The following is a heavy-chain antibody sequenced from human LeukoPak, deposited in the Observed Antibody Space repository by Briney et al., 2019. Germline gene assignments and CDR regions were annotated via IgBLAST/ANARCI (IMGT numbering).Heavy chain of an antibody. CDR3: ARETRAIHVPDY. V-gene: IGHV4-61*02. J-gene: IGHJ4*02. CDR1: GGSISSGSYY. D-gene: IGHD2-2*02. CDR2: IYTSGST. Sequence: SETLSLTCTVSGGSISSGSYYWSWIRQPAGKGLEWIGRIYTSGSTNYNPSLKSRVTISVDRSKNQFSLKLSSVTAADTAVYYCARETRAIHVPDYWGQGTLVTVSS.